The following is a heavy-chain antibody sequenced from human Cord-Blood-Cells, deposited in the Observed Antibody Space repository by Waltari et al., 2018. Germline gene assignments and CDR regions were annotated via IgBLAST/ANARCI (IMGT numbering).Heavy chain of an antibody. CDR2: IIPIRGIA. J-gene: IGHJ3*02. CDR1: GATFSSCA. CDR3: ARDRGDAFDI. V-gene: IGHV1-69*09. D-gene: IGHD3-10*01. Sequence: VQLVQSGAEVKKPGSSVKVSCKASGATFSSCAISWVRQVPGQGLEWMGRIIPIRGIANYAQKFQGRVTITADKSTSTAYMELSSLRSEDTAVYYCARDRGDAFDIWGQGTMVTVSS.